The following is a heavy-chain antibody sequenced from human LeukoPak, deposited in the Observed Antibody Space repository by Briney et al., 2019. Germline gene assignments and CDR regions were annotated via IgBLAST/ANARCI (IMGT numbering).Heavy chain of an antibody. J-gene: IGHJ4*02. Sequence: ASVKVSCKASGHTFTGYYMHWVRQIPGQGLEWMGRINPSSGEVNYAQQFLGRVTVTRETSINTAYMELSRLTHDDTAVYYCARDFDAGRKGFDSWGQGTLVTVSS. CDR3: ARDFDAGRKGFDS. CDR1: GHTFTGYY. D-gene: IGHD3-10*01. V-gene: IGHV1-2*02. CDR2: INPSSGEV.